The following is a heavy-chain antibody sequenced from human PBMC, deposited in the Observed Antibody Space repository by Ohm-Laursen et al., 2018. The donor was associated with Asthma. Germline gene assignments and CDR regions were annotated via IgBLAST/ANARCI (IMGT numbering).Heavy chain of an antibody. V-gene: IGHV1-69*01. D-gene: IGHD2-21*01. CDR2: IIPIFGTA. J-gene: IGHJ6*02. CDR3: ARDAAEYCGGDCSYGMDV. Sequence: ASSVKVSCKASGYTFTSYYMHWVRQAPGQGLEWMGGIIPIFGTANYAQKFQGRVTITADESTSTAYMGLSSLRSEDTAVYYCARDAAEYCGGDCSYGMDVWGQGTTVTVSS. CDR1: GYTFTSYY.